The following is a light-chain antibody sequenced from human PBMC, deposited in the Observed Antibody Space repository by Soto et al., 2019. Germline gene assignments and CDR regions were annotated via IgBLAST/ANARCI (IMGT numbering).Light chain of an antibody. CDR1: SSDGCGYNY. CDR2: DVS. V-gene: IGLV2-14*01. Sequence: QSALTQPDSESGATGQEVSISWTGTSSDGCGYNYVSWYQQHPGKAPKLMIYDVSNRPSWFSNRFSGSKSGNTAPLTISGLQAEAEADYYSSSYTTSSTLHVVFGGGTKVTVL. CDR3: SSYTTSSTLHVV. J-gene: IGLJ2*01.